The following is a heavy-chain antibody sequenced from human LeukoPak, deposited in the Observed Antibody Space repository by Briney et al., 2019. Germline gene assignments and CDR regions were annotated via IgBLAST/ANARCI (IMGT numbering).Heavy chain of an antibody. CDR2: ISNDERNK. CDR3: ARAVGYRPPETRAVNAFDI. CDR1: GFTFTNFA. V-gene: IGHV3-30*04. D-gene: IGHD5-24*01. J-gene: IGHJ3*02. Sequence: GGSLRLSCAASGFTFTNFAMHWVRQAPGKGLEWVAVISNDERNKYYADSVKGRFTISRDNSKNTLYLQMNSLRAEDTAVYYCARAVGYRPPETRAVNAFDIWGQGTMVTVSS.